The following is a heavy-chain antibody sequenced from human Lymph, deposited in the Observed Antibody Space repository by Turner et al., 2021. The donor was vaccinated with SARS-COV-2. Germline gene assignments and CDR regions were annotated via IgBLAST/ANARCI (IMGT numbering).Heavy chain of an antibody. CDR3: ARDIPTTADYFDY. J-gene: IGHJ4*02. Sequence: EVQLVESGGGVVKPGGSLRLSCAASGFTFSTYSMNWVRQAPGKGLEWISSISSSSSYIYYADSVKGRFTISRDDAKNSLYLQMNSLGAEDTAVYYCARDIPTTADYFDYWGQGTLVTVSS. D-gene: IGHD4-17*01. V-gene: IGHV3-21*01. CDR1: GFTFSTYS. CDR2: ISSSSSYI.